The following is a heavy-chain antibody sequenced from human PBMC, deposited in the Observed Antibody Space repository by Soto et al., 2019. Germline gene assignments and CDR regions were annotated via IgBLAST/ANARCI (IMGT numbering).Heavy chain of an antibody. V-gene: IGHV4-39*01. CDR1: GCSINKPRYY. CDR3: AGLYDYIWGSVRSGTYSFEY. CDR2: VYFRGST. J-gene: IGHJ4*02. D-gene: IGHD3-16*02. Sequence: QLQLQESGPGLVKPSETLALTCTVYGCSINKPRYYCAWLRQPPGKVLEWICSVYFRGSTNYNPSLPSRVTTSVDTSKSRSYLRFTSVTSADSDVYYCAGLYDYIWGSVRSGTYSFEYWGQGALVTVSS.